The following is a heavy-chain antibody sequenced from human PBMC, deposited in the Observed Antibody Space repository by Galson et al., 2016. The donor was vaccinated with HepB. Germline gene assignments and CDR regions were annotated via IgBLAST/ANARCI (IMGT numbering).Heavy chain of an antibody. J-gene: IGHJ2*01. CDR1: GGTFSDYA. Sequence: SVKVSCKASGGTFSDYAVSWVRQAPGQGLEWMGGIVPIFSTADYAQKFQGRVTITADESTSTAYLEVRSLTSEDTAVYFCARGSGTYWYFDLWGRGTLVIISS. D-gene: IGHD1-26*01. V-gene: IGHV1-69*13. CDR3: ARGSGTYWYFDL. CDR2: IVPIFSTA.